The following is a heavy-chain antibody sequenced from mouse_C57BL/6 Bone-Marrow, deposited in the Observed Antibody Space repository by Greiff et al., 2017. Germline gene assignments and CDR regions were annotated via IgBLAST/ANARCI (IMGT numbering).Heavy chain of an antibody. Sequence: VQLQQSGPGLVQPSQSLSITCTVSGFSLTSYGVHWVRQSPGKGLEWLGVIWRGGSTDYNAAFMSRLSITKDNSKSQVFFKMNSLQADDTAIYYCAKRRVFITTVVATVRYAMDYWGQGTSVTVSS. V-gene: IGHV2-5*01. CDR1: GFSLTSYG. CDR3: AKRRVFITTVVATVRYAMDY. J-gene: IGHJ4*01. D-gene: IGHD1-1*01. CDR2: IWRGGST.